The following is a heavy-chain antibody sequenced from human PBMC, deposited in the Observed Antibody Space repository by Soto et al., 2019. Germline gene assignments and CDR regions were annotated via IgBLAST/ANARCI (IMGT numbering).Heavy chain of an antibody. D-gene: IGHD3-10*01. J-gene: IGHJ4*02. Sequence: QVQLQESGPGLVKPSQTLSLTCTVSGGSISSGGYYWSWIRQHPGKVLEWIGYIYYSGSTYYNPSLTSRVTISVDTSKNQCSLKLSSVTAADTAVYYCAREKDYGSGTLFDYWGQGTLVTVSS. CDR2: IYYSGST. V-gene: IGHV4-31*03. CDR3: AREKDYGSGTLFDY. CDR1: GGSISSGGYY.